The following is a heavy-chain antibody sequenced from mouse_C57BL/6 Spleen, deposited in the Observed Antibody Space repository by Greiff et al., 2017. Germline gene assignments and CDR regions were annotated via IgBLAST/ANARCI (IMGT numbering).Heavy chain of an antibody. Sequence: EVKLQQTGPVLVKPGASVKMSCKASGYTFTDYYMTWVKQSHGKSLEWIGVINPYNGGTSYNQKFKGKATLTVDKSSSTAYMALNSLTSEYSAVYYCARNYGNFWYFDVWGTGTTVTVSS. CDR3: ARNYGNFWYFDV. J-gene: IGHJ1*03. D-gene: IGHD2-1*01. V-gene: IGHV1-19*01. CDR2: INPYNGGT. CDR1: GYTFTDYY.